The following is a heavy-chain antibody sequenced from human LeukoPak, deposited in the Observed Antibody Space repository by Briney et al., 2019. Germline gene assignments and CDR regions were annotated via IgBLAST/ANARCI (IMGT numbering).Heavy chain of an antibody. CDR1: GFTFSSYW. V-gene: IGHV3-53*01. CDR2: IYSGGST. D-gene: IGHD4-11*01. CDR3: ARDAVTLNYYYGMDV. J-gene: IGHJ6*02. Sequence: SGGSLRLSCAASGFTFSSYWMSWVRQAPGKGLEWVSVIYSGGSTYYADSVKGRFTISRDNSKNTLYLQMNSLRAEDTAVYYCARDAVTLNYYYGMDVWGQGTTVTVSS.